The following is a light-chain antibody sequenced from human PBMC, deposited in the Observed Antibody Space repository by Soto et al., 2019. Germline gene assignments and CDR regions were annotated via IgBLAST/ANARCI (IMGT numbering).Light chain of an antibody. V-gene: IGKV3-11*01. Sequence: EIVLTQSPATLSLSPGERATLSCRASQSVGSYLAWYQQKPGQAPRLLIYDASNRATGIPARFSGSGSATDFTLTISSLEPEDFAVYYCQQRSNWPPTFGQGTRLEMK. CDR1: QSVGSY. CDR3: QQRSNWPPT. J-gene: IGKJ5*01. CDR2: DAS.